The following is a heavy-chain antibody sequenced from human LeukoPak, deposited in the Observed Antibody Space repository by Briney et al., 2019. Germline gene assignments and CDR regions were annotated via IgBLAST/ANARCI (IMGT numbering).Heavy chain of an antibody. CDR2: IYTSGST. Sequence: SETLSLTCTVSGGSISSYYWSWIRQPAGKGLEWIGRIYTSGSTNYNPSLKSRVTISVDTSKNQFSLKLSSVTAADTAVYYCARHIVQVPGYDYVWGSYRYAPIDAFDIWGQGTMVTVSS. V-gene: IGHV4-4*07. CDR3: ARHIVQVPGYDYVWGSYRYAPIDAFDI. J-gene: IGHJ3*02. CDR1: GGSISSYY. D-gene: IGHD3-16*02.